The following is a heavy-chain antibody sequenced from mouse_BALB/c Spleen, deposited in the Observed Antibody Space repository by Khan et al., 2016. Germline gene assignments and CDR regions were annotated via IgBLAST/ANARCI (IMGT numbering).Heavy chain of an antibody. CDR2: ILPGSGST. V-gene: IGHV1-9*01. D-gene: IGHD4-1*01. J-gene: IGHJ4*01. Sequence: QVRLQQSGAELMKPGASVKISCKATGYTFSSYWIEWVKQRPGHGLEWIGEILPGSGSTNYNEKFKGKATFTADTSSNTAYMQLSSLTSEDSAVYYCARSGLGRGPYAMDYWGQGTSVTVSS. CDR1: GYTFSSYW. CDR3: ARSGLGRGPYAMDY.